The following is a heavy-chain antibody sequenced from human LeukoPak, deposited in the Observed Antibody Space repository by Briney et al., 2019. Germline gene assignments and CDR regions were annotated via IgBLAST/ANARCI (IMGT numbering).Heavy chain of an antibody. Sequence: PGGSLRLSCAASGFTFSSYWMNWVRQAPGKGLEWVSSISSSSSYIYYADSVKGRFTISRDNAKNSLYLQMNSLRAEDTAVYYCARAPEYKFIAAADTPWFDPWGQGTLVTVSS. CDR2: ISSSSSYI. CDR1: GFTFSSYW. D-gene: IGHD6-13*01. V-gene: IGHV3-21*01. J-gene: IGHJ5*02. CDR3: ARAPEYKFIAAADTPWFDP.